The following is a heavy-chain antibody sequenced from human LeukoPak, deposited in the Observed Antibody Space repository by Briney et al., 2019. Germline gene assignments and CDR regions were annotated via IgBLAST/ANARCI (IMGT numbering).Heavy chain of an antibody. CDR2: IYHSGST. D-gene: IGHD3-10*01. CDR1: GGSISSGGYY. Sequence: SETLSLTCSVSGGSISSGGYYWSWIRQPPGKGLEWIGYIYHSGSTYYNPSLKSRVTISVDRSKNQFSLKLSSVTAADTAVYYCARLMVRGVIDDYWGQGTLVTVSS. V-gene: IGHV4-30-2*01. CDR3: ARLMVRGVIDDY. J-gene: IGHJ4*02.